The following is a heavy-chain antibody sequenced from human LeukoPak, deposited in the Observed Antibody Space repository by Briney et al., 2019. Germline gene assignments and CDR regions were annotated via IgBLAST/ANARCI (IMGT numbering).Heavy chain of an antibody. CDR2: INHSGST. CDR1: GGSFSGYY. J-gene: IGHJ5*02. CDR3: ERDGDGDYADH. D-gene: IGHD4-17*01. Sequence: SETLSLTCAVYGGSFSGYYWSWIRQPPGKGLEWIGEINHSGSTNYNPSLKSRVTISVDTSKNQFSLKLSSVTAADTAVYYCERDGDGDYADHWGQGTLVTVSS. V-gene: IGHV4-34*01.